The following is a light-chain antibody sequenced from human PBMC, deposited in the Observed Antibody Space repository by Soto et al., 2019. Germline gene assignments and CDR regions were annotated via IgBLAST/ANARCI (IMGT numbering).Light chain of an antibody. J-gene: IGKJ1*01. CDR1: QSISSW. Sequence: IQMTQSPPTLSASVGDRVTITCRASQSISSWLAWYQQKPGKAPKLLIYDASSLESGVPSRFSGSGSGTEFTLTISSLQPDDFATYYCQQYNSYSKTFGQGTKVDNK. CDR3: QQYNSYSKT. CDR2: DAS. V-gene: IGKV1-5*01.